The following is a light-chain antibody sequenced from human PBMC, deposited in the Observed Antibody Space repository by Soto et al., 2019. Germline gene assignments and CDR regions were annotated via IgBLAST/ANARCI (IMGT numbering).Light chain of an antibody. J-gene: IGLJ2*01. CDR2: GDT. CDR1: SANIGNNF. Sequence: QSVLTQPPSASGTPGQRVIISCSGTSANIGNNFVCWYQHLPGRVPKLLIYGDTNRPSGVPDRFSGSKSGTSASLAITGLQAEDEADYYCQSYDSSLPGLLFGVGTKLTVL. CDR3: QSYDSSLPGLL. V-gene: IGLV1-40*01.